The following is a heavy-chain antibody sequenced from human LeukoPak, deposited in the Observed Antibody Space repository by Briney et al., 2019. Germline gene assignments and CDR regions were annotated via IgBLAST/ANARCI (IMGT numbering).Heavy chain of an antibody. Sequence: GGSLRLSCSTAGFTFSNHFMHWVRQAPGKGLEYVSSIGPNGASTLYADSVKGRFTISRDNSKNALYLQLTSLRLEDTALYYCVKDLTGTWSFDYWGQGTLVTVSS. CDR2: IGPNGAST. D-gene: IGHD3-9*01. J-gene: IGHJ4*02. CDR3: VKDLTGTWSFDY. CDR1: GFTFSNHF. V-gene: IGHV3-64D*06.